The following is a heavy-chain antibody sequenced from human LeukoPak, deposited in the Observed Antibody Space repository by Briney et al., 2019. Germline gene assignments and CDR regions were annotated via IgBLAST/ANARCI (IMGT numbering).Heavy chain of an antibody. Sequence: PGGSLRLSCAASGFTFSSYAMSWVRQAPGKGLEWVSTISGSGGSIYYADSVKGRFTISRDNSKNTLYLQMNSLRAEDTAVYYCAKDLESYYRFDAFDIWGQGTMVTVSS. J-gene: IGHJ3*02. CDR2: ISGSGGSI. CDR3: AKDLESYYRFDAFDI. CDR1: GFTFSSYA. V-gene: IGHV3-23*01. D-gene: IGHD1-26*01.